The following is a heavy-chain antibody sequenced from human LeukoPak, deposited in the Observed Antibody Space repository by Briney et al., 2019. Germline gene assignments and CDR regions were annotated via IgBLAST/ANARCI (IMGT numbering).Heavy chain of an antibody. J-gene: IGHJ4*02. CDR1: GDTFTNYG. D-gene: IGHD3-10*01. CDR2: ISAYNGNA. V-gene: IGHV1-18*01. Sequence: ASVKVSCKASGDTFTNYGITWVRQVPGQGLEWLGWISAYNGNANYAQNLQDRVTLTSDTSTSTAYMELRSLRSDDTGIYYCARTPKRFGELYQPGDSWGQGTLLTVSS. CDR3: ARTPKRFGELYQPGDS.